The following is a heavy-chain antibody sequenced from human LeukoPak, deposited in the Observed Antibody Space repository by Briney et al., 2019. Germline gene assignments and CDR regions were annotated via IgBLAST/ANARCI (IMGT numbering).Heavy chain of an antibody. Sequence: GGSLRLSCAASGFTFSSYAMSWVRQAPGKGLEWVSAISGSGGSTHYADSVKGRFTISRDDSKNTLYLQMNSLKAEDTAVYYCARPDYGASGDYWGQGTLVTVSS. CDR1: GFTFSSYA. D-gene: IGHD4-17*01. CDR3: ARPDYGASGDY. V-gene: IGHV3-23*01. J-gene: IGHJ4*02. CDR2: ISGSGGST.